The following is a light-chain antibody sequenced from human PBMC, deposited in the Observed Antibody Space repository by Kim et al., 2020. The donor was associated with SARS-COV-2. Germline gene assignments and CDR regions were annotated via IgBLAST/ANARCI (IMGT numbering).Light chain of an antibody. CDR1: SDSIASNY. V-gene: IGLV6-57*03. J-gene: IGLJ3*02. CDR3: QSYDNSTWV. CDR2: EDN. Sequence: NFMLTQPHSVSESPGKTVTISCTRSSDSIASNYVQWYQQRPGSVPTTVIYEDNQRPSGVPDRFSGSIDRASKSASLTISGLKTEDEADYYCQSYDNSTWVFGGGTQLTVL.